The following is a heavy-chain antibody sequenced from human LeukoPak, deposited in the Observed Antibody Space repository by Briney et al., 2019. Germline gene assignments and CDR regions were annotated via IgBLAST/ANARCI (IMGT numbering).Heavy chain of an antibody. CDR3: ASESLASDYYYGHFDY. V-gene: IGHV4-34*01. D-gene: IGHD3-22*01. J-gene: IGHJ4*02. CDR2: INHSGST. Sequence: SETLSLTCAVYGGSFSGYYWSWIRQPPGKGLEWIGEINHSGSTNYNPSLKSRVTISVDTSKNQFSLKLSSVTAADTAVYSCASESLASDYYYGHFDYWGQGTLVTVSS. CDR1: GGSFSGYY.